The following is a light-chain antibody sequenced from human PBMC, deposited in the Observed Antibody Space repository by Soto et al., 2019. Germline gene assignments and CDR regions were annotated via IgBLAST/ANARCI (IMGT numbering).Light chain of an antibody. CDR3: QKYNNAPRT. CDR2: AAS. Sequence: EIQLTQSPSTLSASVGERATLTCRASQGVSSYLAWYQQKPGKVPKLLIYAASTLQSEVPARFSGSGSGTDFTLTISSLQPEDFATYYCQKYNNAPRTFGQGTKVEIK. J-gene: IGKJ1*01. V-gene: IGKV1-27*01. CDR1: QGVSSY.